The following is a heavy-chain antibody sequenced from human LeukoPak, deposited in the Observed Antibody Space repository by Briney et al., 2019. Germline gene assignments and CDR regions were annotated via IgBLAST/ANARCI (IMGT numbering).Heavy chain of an antibody. CDR3: ARSSGSGSFYYFDY. D-gene: IGHD3-10*01. CDR1: GGSISSYY. J-gene: IGHJ4*02. Sequence: PSETLSLTCTVSGGSISSYYCSWIRQPPGKGLEWIGYIYYSGSTNYNPSLKSRVSISVDTSKNQFSLKLSSVTAADTAVYYCARSSGSGSFYYFDYCGQGTLVTVSS. CDR2: IYYSGST. V-gene: IGHV4-59*01.